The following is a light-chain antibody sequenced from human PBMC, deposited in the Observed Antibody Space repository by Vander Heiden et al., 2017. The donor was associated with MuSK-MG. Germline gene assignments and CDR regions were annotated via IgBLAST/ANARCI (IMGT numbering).Light chain of an antibody. CDR3: SAYAGSNNVV. J-gene: IGLJ2*01. CDR2: DVS. V-gene: IGLV2-8*01. CDR1: SSDVGGYNY. Sequence: QSALTQHPSASGSPGQSVTISCNGTSSDVGGYNYVSWYQQHPGKAPTLMIYDVSKRPSGVPDRFSGSKSGNTASLTVSGLQAEDEADYYCSAYAGSNNVVFGGGTKLTVL.